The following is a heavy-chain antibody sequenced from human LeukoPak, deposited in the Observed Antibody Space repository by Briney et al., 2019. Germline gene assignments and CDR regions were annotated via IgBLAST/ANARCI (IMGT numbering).Heavy chain of an antibody. J-gene: IGHJ5*02. D-gene: IGHD2-2*01. CDR2: INHSGST. Sequence: SETLSLTCAVYGGSFSGYYWSWIRQPPXXXLEWIGEINHSGSTNYNPSLKSRVTISVDTSKNQFSLKLSSVTAADTAVYYCATLYCSSTSCSNNWFDPWGQGTLVTVSS. CDR3: ATLYCSSTSCSNNWFDP. V-gene: IGHV4-34*01. CDR1: GGSFSGYY.